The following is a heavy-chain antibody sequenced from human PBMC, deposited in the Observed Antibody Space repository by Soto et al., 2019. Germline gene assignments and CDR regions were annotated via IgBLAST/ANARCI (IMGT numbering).Heavy chain of an antibody. CDR3: ARQAGSSSWYLNPLPSYYCWRMDV. Sequence: SLTCTVSGGSISSSSYYLGWIRQPPGKGLEWIGSIYYSGSTYYNPSLKSRVTISVDTSKNQFSLKLSSVTAADTAVYYCARQAGSSSWYLNPLPSYYCWRMDVRAQRTSVPVSS. CDR1: GGSISSSSYY. D-gene: IGHD6-13*01. V-gene: IGHV4-39*01. J-gene: IGHJ6*02. CDR2: IYYSGST.